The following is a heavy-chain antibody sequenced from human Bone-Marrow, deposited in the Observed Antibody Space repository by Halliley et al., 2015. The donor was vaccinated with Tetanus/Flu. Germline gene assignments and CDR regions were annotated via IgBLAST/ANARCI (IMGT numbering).Heavy chain of an antibody. CDR3: ARRSQGSGRRGYGDF. Sequence: IWSKKNFRFYGDSVKGRLTVSRDNSQNTLYLDMNSLRVEDSAVYYCARRSQGSGRRGYGDFWGQGTLVSVSS. D-gene: IGHD5-18*01. V-gene: IGHV3-33*01. CDR2: IWSKKNFR. J-gene: IGHJ4*02.